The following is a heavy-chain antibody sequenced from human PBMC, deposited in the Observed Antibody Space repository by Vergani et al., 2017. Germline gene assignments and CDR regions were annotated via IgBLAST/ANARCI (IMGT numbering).Heavy chain of an antibody. CDR3: AKSRVYYSTDGFDI. CDR2: IVVSGGRT. D-gene: IGHD1-26*01. J-gene: IGHJ3*02. Sequence: EVQLLESGGGLVQPGGSLRLSCAAFGFTFSSHAMTWVRQAPGKGLEWVSAIVVSGGRTYYADSVKGRFTISRDNSKNTLYLQLNSLRADDTAVYYCAKSRVYYSTDGFDIWGQGTMVTVSS. CDR1: GFTFSSHA. V-gene: IGHV3-23*01.